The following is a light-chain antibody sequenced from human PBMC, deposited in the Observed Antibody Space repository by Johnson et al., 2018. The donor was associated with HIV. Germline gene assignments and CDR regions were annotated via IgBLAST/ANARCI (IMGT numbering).Light chain of an antibody. CDR3: ATWDRSLIIGGV. Sequence: QSVLTQPPSVSAAPGQKVTISCSGSSSNIGSNYVSWYQQFPGTAPKLLIYENDKRPSGIPERFSGSQSGTSVALGITGLQTRDQADNYCATWDRSLIIGGVFGTGTKVTCL. CDR1: SSNIGSNY. J-gene: IGLJ1*01. V-gene: IGLV1-51*02. CDR2: END.